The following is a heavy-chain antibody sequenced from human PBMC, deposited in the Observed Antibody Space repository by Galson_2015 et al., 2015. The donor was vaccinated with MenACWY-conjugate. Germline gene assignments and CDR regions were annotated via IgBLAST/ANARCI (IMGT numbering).Heavy chain of an antibody. CDR1: GITFSSYA. D-gene: IGHD3-10*01. Sequence: SLRFSCAASGITFSSYAMSWVRQAPGKGLEWVSSISTTGGTTYYADSVKGRLTISRDNSKNTLYLQMNSLRAGDTAVYYCAQGAGSRWFDPWGQGTLVIVSS. V-gene: IGHV3-23*01. CDR2: ISTTGGTT. J-gene: IGHJ5*02. CDR3: AQGAGSRWFDP.